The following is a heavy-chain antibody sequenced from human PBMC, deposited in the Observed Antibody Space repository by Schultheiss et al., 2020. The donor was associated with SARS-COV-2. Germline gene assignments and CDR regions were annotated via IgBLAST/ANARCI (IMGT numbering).Heavy chain of an antibody. CDR2: IWYDGSNK. CDR3: ARDGTRAWELYYFDY. Sequence: GGSLRLSCAASGFTFSSYGMHWVRQAPGKGLEWVAVIWYDGSNKYYADSVKGRFTISRDNSKNTLYVQMNSLRAEDTAVYYCARDGTRAWELYYFDYWGQGTLVTVSS. V-gene: IGHV3-33*01. J-gene: IGHJ4*02. CDR1: GFTFSSYG. D-gene: IGHD1-26*01.